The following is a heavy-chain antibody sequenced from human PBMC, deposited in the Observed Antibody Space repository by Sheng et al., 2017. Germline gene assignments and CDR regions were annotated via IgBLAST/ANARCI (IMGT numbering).Heavy chain of an antibody. J-gene: IGHJ4*02. CDR3: ASPNSKGYSSGWYYFDY. CDR1: GGTFSSYA. CDR2: IIPIFGTA. Sequence: QVQLVQSGAEVKKPGSSVKVSCKASGGTFSSYAISWVRQAPGQGLEWMGGIIPIFGTANYAQKFQGRVTITADESTSTAYMELSSLRSEDTAVYYCASPNSKGYSSGWYYFDYWGQGTLVTVSS. V-gene: IGHV1-69*13. D-gene: IGHD6-19*01.